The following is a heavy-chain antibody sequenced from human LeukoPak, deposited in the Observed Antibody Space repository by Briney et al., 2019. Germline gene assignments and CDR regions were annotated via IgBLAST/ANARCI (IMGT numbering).Heavy chain of an antibody. Sequence: ASVKVSCKASGYTFIGYYMHWVRQAPGQGLEWMGWINPNSGGTNYAQKFQGRVTMTRDTSISTAYMELSRLRPDDTAVYYCAREVELESLDYWGQGTLVTISS. CDR3: AREVELESLDY. J-gene: IGHJ4*02. CDR1: GYTFIGYY. CDR2: INPNSGGT. V-gene: IGHV1-2*02. D-gene: IGHD1-1*01.